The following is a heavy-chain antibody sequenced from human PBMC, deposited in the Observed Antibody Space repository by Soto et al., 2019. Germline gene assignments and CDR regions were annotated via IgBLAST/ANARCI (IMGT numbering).Heavy chain of an antibody. J-gene: IGHJ6*03. CDR2: IYPGDSDT. CDR3: ARLYGGRVATTQKPLYYYYYYMDV. CDR1: GYSFTSYW. V-gene: IGHV5-51*01. Sequence: GESLKISCKGSGYSFTSYWIGWVRQMPGKGLEWMGIIYPGDSDTRYSPSFQGQVTISADKSISTAYLQWSSLKASDTAMYYCARLYGGRVATTQKPLYYYYYYMDVWGKGTTVTVSS. D-gene: IGHD5-12*01.